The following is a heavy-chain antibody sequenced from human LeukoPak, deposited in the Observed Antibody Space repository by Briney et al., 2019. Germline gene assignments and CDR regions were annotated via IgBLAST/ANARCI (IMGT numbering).Heavy chain of an antibody. J-gene: IGHJ4*02. D-gene: IGHD3-3*01. V-gene: IGHV3-21*01. CDR2: ISSSSSYI. Sequence: GGSLRLSCAASGFTFGSYSMNWVRQAPGKGLEWVSSISSSSSYIYYADSVKGRFTISRDNAKNSLYLQMNSLRAEDTAVYYCARDSTIFGVVIMDYWGQGTLVTVSS. CDR3: ARDSTIFGVVIMDY. CDR1: GFTFGSYS.